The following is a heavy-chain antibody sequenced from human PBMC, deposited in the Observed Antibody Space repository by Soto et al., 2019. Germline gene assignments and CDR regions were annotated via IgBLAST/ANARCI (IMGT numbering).Heavy chain of an antibody. CDR3: ATRHLSYFSGGTCNPFDF. CDR2: IIVSGDSA. V-gene: IGHV3-23*01. CDR1: GFTFSTYA. J-gene: IGHJ4*02. D-gene: IGHD2-15*01. Sequence: EVQLLESGGGLVQPGGSLRLSCAASGFTFSTYAMNWVRQAPGKGLEWVSTIIVSGDSAYFADSVRGRFTISRDNSNNTVYLQMNRLRADDTAMYYCATRHLSYFSGGTCNPFDFWGQGTLVTVSS.